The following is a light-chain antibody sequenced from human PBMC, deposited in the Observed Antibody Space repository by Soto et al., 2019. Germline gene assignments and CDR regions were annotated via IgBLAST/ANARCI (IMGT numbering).Light chain of an antibody. CDR1: SSDVGTYNY. J-gene: IGLJ3*02. CDR2: GVS. V-gene: IGLV2-14*01. Sequence: QSVLTQPASVSGSPGQSITISCTGTSSDVGTYNYVSWYQQHPGKAPKLMIYGVSNRPSGIPNRFSGSKSGNTASLTISGLQAEDEADYYCNSYTNTSTVVFGGGTKVTVL. CDR3: NSYTNTSTVV.